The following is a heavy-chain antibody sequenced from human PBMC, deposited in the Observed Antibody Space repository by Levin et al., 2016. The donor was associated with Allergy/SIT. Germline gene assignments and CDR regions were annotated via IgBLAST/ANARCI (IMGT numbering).Heavy chain of an antibody. CDR3: ARGVGLIGGSYFGWFDP. V-gene: IGHV1-2*04. D-gene: IGHD1-26*01. Sequence: WVRQAPGQGLEWMGWINPNSGGTNYAQKFQGWVTMTRDTSISTAYMELSRLRSDDTAVYYCARGVGLIGGSYFGWFDPWGQGTLVTVSS. CDR2: INPNSGGT. J-gene: IGHJ5*02.